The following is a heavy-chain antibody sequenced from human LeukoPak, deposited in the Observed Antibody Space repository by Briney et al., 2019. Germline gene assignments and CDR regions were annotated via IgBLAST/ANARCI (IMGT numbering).Heavy chain of an antibody. CDR2: IYYSGST. CDR1: GVSISSSSYY. J-gene: IGHJ5*02. Sequence: PSETLSLTCTVSGVSISSSSYYWDWIRQPPGKGLEWIVSIYYSGSTYYNPSLKSLVTISVDTTKNQFSLKLSSVTGADTAVYYCASAEYKGPLRTWGQGTLVTVSS. V-gene: IGHV4-39*01. D-gene: IGHD2/OR15-2a*01. CDR3: ASAEYKGPLRT.